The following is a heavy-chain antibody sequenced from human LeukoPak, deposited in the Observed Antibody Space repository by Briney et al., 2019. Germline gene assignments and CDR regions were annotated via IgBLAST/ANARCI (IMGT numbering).Heavy chain of an antibody. D-gene: IGHD3-9*01. CDR3: ARANFDWLSYFDY. J-gene: IGHJ4*02. CDR1: GNSFTSYW. Sequence: GESLKISCKGSGNSFTSYWIGWVRQMPGKGLEWMGIIYPGDSDTRYSPSFQGQVTISADKSISTAYLQWSSLKASDTAMYYCARANFDWLSYFDYWGQGTLVTVSS. CDR2: IYPGDSDT. V-gene: IGHV5-51*01.